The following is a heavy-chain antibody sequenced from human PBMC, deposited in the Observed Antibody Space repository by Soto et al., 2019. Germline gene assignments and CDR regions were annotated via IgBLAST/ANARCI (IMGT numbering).Heavy chain of an antibody. CDR1: GFTFSSYA. V-gene: IGHV3-30-3*01. Sequence: GGSLRLSCAASGFTFSSYAMHWVRQAPGKGLEWVAVISYDGSNKYYADSVKGRFTISRDNSKNTLYLQMNSLRAEDTAGYYCAREKSIAARRGHRLAGVMDVWGQGTTVTVSS. CDR3: AREKSIAARRGHRLAGVMDV. CDR2: ISYDGSNK. J-gene: IGHJ6*02. D-gene: IGHD6-6*01.